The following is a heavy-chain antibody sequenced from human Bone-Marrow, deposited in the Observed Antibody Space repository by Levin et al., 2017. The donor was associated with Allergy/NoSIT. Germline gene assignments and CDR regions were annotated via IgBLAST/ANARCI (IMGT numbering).Heavy chain of an antibody. J-gene: IGHJ4*02. D-gene: IGHD1-26*01. CDR1: GFTFDDYA. V-gene: IGHV3-9*01. Sequence: PGGSLRLSCAASGFTFDDYAMHWVRQAPGKGLEWVSGISWNSGSIGYADSVKGRFTISRDNAKNSLYLQMNSLRAEDTALYYCAKAPMDYSGSDKGSFDYWGQGTLVTVSS. CDR3: AKAPMDYSGSDKGSFDY. CDR2: ISWNSGSI.